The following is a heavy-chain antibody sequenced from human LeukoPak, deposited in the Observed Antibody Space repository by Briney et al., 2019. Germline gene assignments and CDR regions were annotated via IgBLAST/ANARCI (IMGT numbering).Heavy chain of an antibody. J-gene: IGHJ3*02. Sequence: SETLSLTCTVSGGSISSYYWSWIRQPPGKGLEWIGYIYDSGSTNYNPSLKSRVTISVDTSKNQFSLKLSSVTAADTAVYYCATGSLYHRITMVRGAHPHAFDIWGQGTMVTVSS. V-gene: IGHV4-59*08. CDR2: IYDSGST. D-gene: IGHD3-10*01. CDR1: GGSISSYY. CDR3: ATGSLYHRITMVRGAHPHAFDI.